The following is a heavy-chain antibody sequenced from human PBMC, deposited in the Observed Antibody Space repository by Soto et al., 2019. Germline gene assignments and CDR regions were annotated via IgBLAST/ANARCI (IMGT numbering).Heavy chain of an antibody. D-gene: IGHD6-13*01. J-gene: IGHJ2*01. CDR2: IYSGGST. Sequence: EVQLVESGGGLVQPGGSLRLSCVASGFTVSSNYMSWVRQAPGKGLEWVSVIYSGGSTYYADSVKGRFTISRHNSKNTLYLQMNSLRAEDTAVCYCARVAAVAGVWYFDLWGRGTLVTVSS. V-gene: IGHV3-53*04. CDR1: GFTVSSNY. CDR3: ARVAAVAGVWYFDL.